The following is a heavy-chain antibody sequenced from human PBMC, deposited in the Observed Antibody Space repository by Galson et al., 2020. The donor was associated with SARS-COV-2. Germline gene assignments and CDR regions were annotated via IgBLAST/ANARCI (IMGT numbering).Heavy chain of an antibody. Sequence: SETLSLACTVSGSSVSSGYYWGWIRQPPGKGLEWIASVHHDGTTYHNVSLQSRVTISMDTSKNQFYLKLSSVTAADTAVYFCARAYSGPNSFWGQGTLVTVSS. V-gene: IGHV4-38-2*02. J-gene: IGHJ4*02. CDR3: ARAYSGPNSF. CDR2: VHHDGTT. CDR1: GSSVSSGYY. D-gene: IGHD1-26*01.